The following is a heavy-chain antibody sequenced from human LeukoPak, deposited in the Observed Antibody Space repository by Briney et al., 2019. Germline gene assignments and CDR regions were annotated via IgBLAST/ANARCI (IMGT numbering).Heavy chain of an antibody. CDR1: GGSISSTDW. D-gene: IGHD6-19*01. CDR2: IYYGGST. V-gene: IGHV4-4*02. J-gene: IGHJ3*02. CDR3: ARDGAATVSGYAFDI. Sequence: SETLSLTCAVSGGSISSTDWWSWVRQPPGKGLEWIGQIYYGGSTNFNPSLKSRVTISVDKSKNQFSLKLNSVTAADTAVYYCARDGAATVSGYAFDIWGQGTMVTVSS.